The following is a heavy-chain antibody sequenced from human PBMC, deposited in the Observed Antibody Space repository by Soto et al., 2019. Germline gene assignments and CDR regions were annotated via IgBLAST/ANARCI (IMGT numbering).Heavy chain of an antibody. CDR3: AMPSHAENTVVY. V-gene: IGHV4-59*01. CDR2: IYYTGST. J-gene: IGHJ4*02. CDR1: GGSTSPCY. Sequence: SETLSLPCTVSGGSTSPCYWTWIRQSPGKGLEWIGYIYYTGSTNYNPSLKSRVTISLDTSKNQFSLKLTSVTAADTAVYYCAMPSHAENTVVYSGPGILVSVSS.